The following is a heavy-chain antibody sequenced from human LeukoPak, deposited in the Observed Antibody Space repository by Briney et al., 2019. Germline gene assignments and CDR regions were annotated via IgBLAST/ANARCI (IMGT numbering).Heavy chain of an antibody. D-gene: IGHD2-15*01. CDR1: GFTFSSYG. Sequence: GGSLRLSCAASGFTFSSYGMHWVRQAPGKGLEWVAFIRYDGSNKYYADSVKGRFTISRDNSKNTLYLQMNSLRAEETAVYYCAKNRRNIVVVVAVDYWGQGTLVTVSS. V-gene: IGHV3-30*02. CDR2: IRYDGSNK. J-gene: IGHJ4*02. CDR3: AKNRRNIVVVVAVDY.